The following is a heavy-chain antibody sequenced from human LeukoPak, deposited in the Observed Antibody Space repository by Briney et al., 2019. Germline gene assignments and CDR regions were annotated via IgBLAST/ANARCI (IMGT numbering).Heavy chain of an antibody. J-gene: IGHJ6*03. Sequence: PSETLSLTCAVSGYSISSGHYWVWIRQPPGKGLEYIGNIYHSGSSHYNPSLKSRVTISVDTSNNQFSLKLSSVTAADTAVYYCARAKNPSYYYYYTEFWGRGTTVTVSS. V-gene: IGHV4-38-2*01. CDR3: ARAKNPSYYYYYTEF. CDR1: GYSISSGHY. CDR2: IYHSGSS.